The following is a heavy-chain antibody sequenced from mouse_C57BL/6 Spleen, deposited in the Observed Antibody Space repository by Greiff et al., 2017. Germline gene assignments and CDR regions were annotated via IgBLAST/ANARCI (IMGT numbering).Heavy chain of an antibody. V-gene: IGHV5-17*01. CDR3: ARPWDGYWYFDV. CDR1: GFTFSDYG. J-gene: IGHJ1*03. CDR2: ISSGSSTI. Sequence: EVKLMESGGGLVKPGGSLKLSCAASGFTFSDYGMHWVRQAPEKGLEWVAYISSGSSTIYYADTVTGRFTISRDNAKNTLFLQMTSLRSEDTAMYYCARPWDGYWYFDVWGTGTTVTVSS. D-gene: IGHD2-3*01.